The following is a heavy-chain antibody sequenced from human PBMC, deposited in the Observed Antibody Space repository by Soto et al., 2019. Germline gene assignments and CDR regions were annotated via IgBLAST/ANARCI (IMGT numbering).Heavy chain of an antibody. V-gene: IGHV4-61*01. J-gene: IGHJ4*02. D-gene: IGHD1-26*01. CDR2: VYHSGSA. CDR1: GGSIGSGSFY. Sequence: QVQLRESGPGLVKPSETLSLTCSVSGGSIGSGSFYWSWIRQPPGTGLEWIGYVYHSGSAKYNPSLKSRVNISVDKSKNEFSLKLASVTAADTAVYYCARDSSGRYDYWGQGTLVTVFS. CDR3: ARDSSGRYDY.